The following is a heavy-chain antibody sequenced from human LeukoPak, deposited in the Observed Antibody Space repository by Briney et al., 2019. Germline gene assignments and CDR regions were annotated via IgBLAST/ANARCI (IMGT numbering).Heavy chain of an antibody. CDR2: IKTDGSIT. Sequence: PGGSLRLSCAASGFSFSVYWMHWVRQAPGKGPVWVSRIKTDGSITDYADFVKGRFTISRDNAKNTLYLQMNSLTPEDTAMYYCAREGTERANDAFDIWGQGTMVIVSS. V-gene: IGHV3-74*01. CDR3: AREGTERANDAFDI. CDR1: GFSFSVYW. J-gene: IGHJ3*02.